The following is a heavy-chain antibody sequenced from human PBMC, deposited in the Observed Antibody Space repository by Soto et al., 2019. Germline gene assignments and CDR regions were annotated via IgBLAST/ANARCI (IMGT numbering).Heavy chain of an antibody. CDR2: IYCSGST. CDR3: ARRYSSAFDI. J-gene: IGHJ3*02. V-gene: IGHV4-59*08. Sequence: SQTLSLTCTVSGGSISSYYWSWLRQPPGKGLEWIGYIYCSGSTNYNPSLKSRVTISVDTSKNQFSLKLSSVTAADTAVYYCARRYSSAFDIWGQGTMVTVSS. D-gene: IGHD6-13*01. CDR1: GGSISSYY.